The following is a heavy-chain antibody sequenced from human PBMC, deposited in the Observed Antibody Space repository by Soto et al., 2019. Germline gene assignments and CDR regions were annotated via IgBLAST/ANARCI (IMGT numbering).Heavy chain of an antibody. CDR2: ISSNGGST. CDR1: GFTFSNYV. D-gene: IGHD2-21*02. CDR3: ARGRSGGDHDWYFDL. Sequence: GGSLRLSCAASGFTFSNYVMQWVRQAPGKGLEYVSTISSNGGSTYYADSVKGRFTISRDNSKNTLYLQMGSLRTEDMAVYYCARGRSGGDHDWYFDLWGRGTLVTVSS. V-gene: IGHV3-64*02. J-gene: IGHJ2*01.